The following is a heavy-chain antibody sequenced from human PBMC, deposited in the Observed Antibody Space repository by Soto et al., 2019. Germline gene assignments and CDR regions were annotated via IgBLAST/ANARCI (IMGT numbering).Heavy chain of an antibody. D-gene: IGHD6-13*01. CDR3: ASSPAFSSSWYGIPPDPSHGMDV. J-gene: IGHJ6*02. Sequence: QMQLVQSGAEVKRPGASVRVSCKSSGYTLTSFYIHWVRQAPGQGLEWMGIINPSGGITNFAQRFQGRVTMTRDMSKNTHYMELSSLKSDDTAVYYCASSPAFSSSWYGIPPDPSHGMDVWGQGTTVTVS. CDR2: INPSGGIT. CDR1: GYTLTSFY. V-gene: IGHV1-46*01.